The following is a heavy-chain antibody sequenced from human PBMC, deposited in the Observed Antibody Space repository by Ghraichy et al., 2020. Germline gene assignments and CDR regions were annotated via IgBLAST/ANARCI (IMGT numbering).Heavy chain of an antibody. V-gene: IGHV3-21*01. CDR1: GFTFSSYS. CDR2: ISSSSSYI. J-gene: IGHJ4*02. Sequence: GGSLRLSCAASGFTFSSYSMNWVRQAPGKGLEWVSSISSSSSYIYYADSVKGRFTISRDNAKNSLYLQMNSLRAEDTAVYYCARDGRSGDLTIDYWGQGTLVTVSS. CDR3: ARDGRSGDLTIDY. D-gene: IGHD4-17*01.